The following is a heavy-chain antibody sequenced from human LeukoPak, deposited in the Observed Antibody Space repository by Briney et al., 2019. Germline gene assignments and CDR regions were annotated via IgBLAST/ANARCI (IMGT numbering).Heavy chain of an antibody. J-gene: IGHJ4*02. CDR1: GYTFTSYG. V-gene: IGHV1-18*01. Sequence: GASVKVSCKASGYTFTSYGISWVRQAPGQGLEWMGWISAYNGNTNYAQKLQGRVTMTTDTSTSTAYMELRSLRSDDSAVYYCARDAGIRYCSGGSCYYFDYWGQGTLVTVSS. CDR2: ISAYNGNT. CDR3: ARDAGIRYCSGGSCYYFDY. D-gene: IGHD2-15*01.